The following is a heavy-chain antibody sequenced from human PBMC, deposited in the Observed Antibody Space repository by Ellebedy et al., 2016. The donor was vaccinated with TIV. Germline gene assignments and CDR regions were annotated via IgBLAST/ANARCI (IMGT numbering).Heavy chain of an antibody. Sequence: MPSETLSLTCTVSGGSISSYYWSWIRQPPGKGLEWIGYIYYSGSTNYNPSLKSRVTISVDTSKNQFSLKLSSVTAADTAVYYCARGPPTGQHYGDSQAPGYYYYGMDVWGQGTTVTVSS. CDR3: ARGPPTGQHYGDSQAPGYYYYGMDV. CDR1: GGSISSYY. CDR2: IYYSGST. J-gene: IGHJ6*02. V-gene: IGHV4-59*01. D-gene: IGHD4-17*01.